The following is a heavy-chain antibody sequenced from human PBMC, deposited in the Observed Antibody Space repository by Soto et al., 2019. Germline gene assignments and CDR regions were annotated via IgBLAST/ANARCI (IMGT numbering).Heavy chain of an antibody. CDR2: IYYSGGT. D-gene: IGHD3-9*01. V-gene: IGHV4-61*01. CDR1: GGSVSSGSYY. J-gene: IGHJ6*02. Sequence: QVQLQESGPGLVKPSETLSLTCTVSGGSVSSGSYYWSWIRQPPGKGLEWIGYIYYSGGTNYNPSLKRRVTITVDTSNNQFSLKLSSVTAADTAVYYCARVYRYYDILTGYSYYYYGMDVWGQGTTVTVSS. CDR3: ARVYRYYDILTGYSYYYYGMDV.